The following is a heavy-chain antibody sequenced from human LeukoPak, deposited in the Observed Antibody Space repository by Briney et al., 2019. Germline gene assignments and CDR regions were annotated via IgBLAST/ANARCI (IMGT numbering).Heavy chain of an antibody. D-gene: IGHD3-10*01. CDR3: ARAQGTARRPKSYYFDY. CDR2: IYHSGST. Sequence: SETLSLTCAVSGGSISSGGYSWSWIRQPPGKGLEWIGYIYHSGSTYYNPSLKSRVTISVDRSKNQFSLKLSSVTAADTAVYYCARAQGTARRPKSYYFDYWGQGTLVTASS. J-gene: IGHJ4*02. V-gene: IGHV4-30-2*01. CDR1: GGSISSGGYS.